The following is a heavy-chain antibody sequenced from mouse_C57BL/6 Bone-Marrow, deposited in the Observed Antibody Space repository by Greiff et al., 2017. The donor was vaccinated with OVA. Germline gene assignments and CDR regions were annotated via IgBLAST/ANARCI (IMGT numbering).Heavy chain of an antibody. J-gene: IGHJ2*01. Sequence: EVQLVESGPGLVKPSQSLSLTCSVTGYSITSGYYWNWIRQFPGNKLEWMGYISYDGSNNYNPSLKNRISITRDTSKNQFFLKLNSVTTEDTATYYCAREGYYGIPYYFDYWGQGTTLTVSS. CDR1: GYSITSGYY. CDR2: ISYDGSN. CDR3: AREGYYGIPYYFDY. V-gene: IGHV3-6*01. D-gene: IGHD1-1*01.